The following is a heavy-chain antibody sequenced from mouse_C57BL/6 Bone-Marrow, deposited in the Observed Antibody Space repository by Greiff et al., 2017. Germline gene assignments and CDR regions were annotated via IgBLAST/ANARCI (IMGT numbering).Heavy chain of an antibody. CDR3: ARGSLYYGNYDAMDY. Sequence: VMLVESGPGLVAPSQSLSITCTVSGFSLTSYAISWVRQPPGKGLEWLGVIWTGGGTNYNSALKSRLSISKDNSKSQVFLKMNSLQTDDTARYYCARGSLYYGNYDAMDYWGQGTSVTVSS. D-gene: IGHD2-1*01. CDR1: GFSLTSYA. CDR2: IWTGGGT. J-gene: IGHJ4*01. V-gene: IGHV2-9-1*01.